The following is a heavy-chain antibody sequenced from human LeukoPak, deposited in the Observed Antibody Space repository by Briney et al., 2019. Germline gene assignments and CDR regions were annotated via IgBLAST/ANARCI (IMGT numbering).Heavy chain of an antibody. CDR3: VGGDY. CDR1: GLTFSIHW. CDR2: INQDGSDK. Sequence: GGSLRLSCAASGLTFSIHWMNWVRQAPGKGLECVANINQDGSDKFYVDSVKGRFTISRDNTKNSLYLQMNSLRAEDTAVYYCVGGDYWGQGTLVTVSS. V-gene: IGHV3-7*01. J-gene: IGHJ4*02.